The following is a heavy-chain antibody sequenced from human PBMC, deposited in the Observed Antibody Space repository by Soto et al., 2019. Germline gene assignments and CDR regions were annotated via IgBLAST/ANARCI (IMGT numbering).Heavy chain of an antibody. CDR1: GFTFGDYA. Sequence: GGSLRLSCTASGFTFGDYAMSWFRQAPGKGLEWVGFIRSKAYGGTTEYAASVKGRFTTSRDDSKSIAYLQMNSLKTEDTAVYYCTRAQTPRYSSSFGYWGQGTLVTVSS. CDR3: TRAQTPRYSSSFGY. CDR2: IRSKAYGGTT. D-gene: IGHD6-13*01. J-gene: IGHJ4*02. V-gene: IGHV3-49*03.